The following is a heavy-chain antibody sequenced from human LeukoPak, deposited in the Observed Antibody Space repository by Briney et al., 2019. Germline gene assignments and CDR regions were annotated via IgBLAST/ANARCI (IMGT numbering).Heavy chain of an antibody. CDR2: IRYDGSNK. Sequence: GGSLRLSCAASGFTFNSYGTHWVRQAPGKELERVAFIRYDGSNKYYADSVKGRFTISRDNSKNTLYRQMNSLRAEDTAVYYCARPRTPTQYGMDVWGQGTTVTVSS. CDR1: GFTFNSYG. V-gene: IGHV3-30*02. J-gene: IGHJ6*02. CDR3: ARPRTPTQYGMDV.